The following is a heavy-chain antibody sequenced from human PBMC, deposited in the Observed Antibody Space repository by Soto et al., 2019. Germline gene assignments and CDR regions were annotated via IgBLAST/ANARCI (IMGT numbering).Heavy chain of an antibody. CDR2: IKQDGSEK. V-gene: IGHV3-7*01. J-gene: IGHJ6*03. Sequence: HPGGSLRLSCAASGLTFSTFWMTWLRQAPGKGLEWVANIKQDGSEKNYVDSVKGRFTISRDNAENSLYLQMNSLRAEDTAVYYCARWPIFAMYYYYYMDVWGKGTTVTVSS. D-gene: IGHD3-3*01. CDR1: GLTFSTFW. CDR3: ARWPIFAMYYYYYMDV.